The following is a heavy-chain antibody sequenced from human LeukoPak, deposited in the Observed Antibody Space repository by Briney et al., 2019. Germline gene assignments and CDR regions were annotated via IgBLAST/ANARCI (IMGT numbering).Heavy chain of an antibody. V-gene: IGHV3-7*01. CDR1: GFTFSSYW. CDR2: IKQDGSEK. Sequence: GGSLRLSCAASGFTFSSYWMSWVRQAPGKGLEWVANIKQDGSEKYYVDSVKGRFTISRDNAKNSLCLQMNSLRAEDTAVYYCARDSSSWPPVNLFSDYWGQGTLVTVSS. D-gene: IGHD6-13*01. J-gene: IGHJ4*02. CDR3: ARDSSSWPPVNLFSDY.